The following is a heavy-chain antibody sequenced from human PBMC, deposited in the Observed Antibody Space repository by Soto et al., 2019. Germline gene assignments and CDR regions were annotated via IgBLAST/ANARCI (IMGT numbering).Heavy chain of an antibody. CDR2: INHLGSI. CDR3: ARGGISHWAYFYYMDV. CDR1: GGSLSDCF. D-gene: IGHD2-21*01. J-gene: IGHJ6*03. Sequence: SETLSLTCVVSGGSLSDCFWSWIRQPPGLALEWIGEINHLGSINYNPSLKSRVTMSVDTSKNQFSLTLNSVTAADTATYYCARGGISHWAYFYYMDVWDRGTTVTVSS. V-gene: IGHV4-34*01.